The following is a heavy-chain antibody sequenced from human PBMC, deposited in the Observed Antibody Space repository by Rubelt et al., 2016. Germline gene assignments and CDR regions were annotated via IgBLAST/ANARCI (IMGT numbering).Heavy chain of an antibody. Sequence: VQLVESGGGVVQPGRSLRLSCAASGFTFNNDAMHWVRQAPGKGLEWILSISGSGGSTYYADSVKGRFTVSRDNSKNTRYLQMDSLRADETAVYYCAKVRVTGWSGFDYWGQGTLVTVSS. D-gene: IGHD6-19*01. V-gene: IGHV3-23*04. J-gene: IGHJ4*02. CDR3: AKVRVTGWSGFDY. CDR1: GFTFNNDA. CDR2: ISGSGGST.